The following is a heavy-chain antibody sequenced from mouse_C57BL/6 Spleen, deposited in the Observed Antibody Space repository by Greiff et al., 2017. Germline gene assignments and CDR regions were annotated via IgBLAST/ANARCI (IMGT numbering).Heavy chain of an antibody. V-gene: IGHV1-82*01. CDR2: LYPGDGDT. D-gene: IGHD3-1*01. CDR1: GYAFSSSW. CDR3: ARSGGAYFDY. J-gene: IGHJ2*01. Sequence: QVQLQQSGPELVKPGASVKISCKASGYAFSSSWMNWVKQRPGKGLEWIGRLYPGDGDTKYNGKFKGKATLTADKSSSTAYMQLSSLTSEDSAVYFCARSGGAYFDYWGQGTTLTVAS.